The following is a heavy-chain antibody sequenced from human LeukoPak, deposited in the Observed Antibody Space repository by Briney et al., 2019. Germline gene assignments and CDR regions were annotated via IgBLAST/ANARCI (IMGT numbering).Heavy chain of an antibody. Sequence: GESLKISCKGSGYSFTSYWIVWVRQMPGKGLEWMGIIYPGDSDTRYSPSFQGQVTISADKSISTVYLQWSSLKASDTAMYYCARHRDGYRSFPDYWGQGTLVTVSS. CDR2: IYPGDSDT. CDR1: GYSFTSYW. J-gene: IGHJ4*02. CDR3: ARHRDGYRSFPDY. D-gene: IGHD5-24*01. V-gene: IGHV5-51*01.